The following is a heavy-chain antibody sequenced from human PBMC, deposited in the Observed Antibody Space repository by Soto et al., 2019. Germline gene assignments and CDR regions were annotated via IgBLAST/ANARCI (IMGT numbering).Heavy chain of an antibody. CDR1: GFTFSSYG. Sequence: PGGSLRLSCAASGFTFSSYGMHWVRQAPGKGLEWVAVIWYDGSNKYYADSVKGRFTISRDNSKNTLYLQMNSLRAEDTAVYYCARDVEPLYTILAVCEYWGQGTLVTVSS. D-gene: IGHD3-3*01. V-gene: IGHV3-33*01. J-gene: IGHJ4*02. CDR3: ARDVEPLYTILAVCEY. CDR2: IWYDGSNK.